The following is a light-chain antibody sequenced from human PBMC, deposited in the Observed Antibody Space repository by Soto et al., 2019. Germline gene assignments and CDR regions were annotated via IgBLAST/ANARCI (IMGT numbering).Light chain of an antibody. CDR1: QGINNY. J-gene: IGKJ3*01. Sequence: DIPMTQSPSSLSASVGDRVTVTCRASQGINNYLAWYQHKPGEVPNLLIYAASSLHSGVPSRFSGSGSGTDFTLTISSLQPEDVATYYCQKYDSDPFTFGRGTKVDIK. CDR2: AAS. V-gene: IGKV1-27*01. CDR3: QKYDSDPFT.